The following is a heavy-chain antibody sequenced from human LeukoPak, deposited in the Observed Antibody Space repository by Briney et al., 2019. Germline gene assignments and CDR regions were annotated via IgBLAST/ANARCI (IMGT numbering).Heavy chain of an antibody. V-gene: IGHV4-38-2*01. Sequence: PSETLSLTCGVSGFSISRSYYWAWIWQPPGKGLEWIGTIYHIGSTYYSPSLGSRVTMSVDTSKNEFSLNLKSVTAADTAVYYCARAGWIITSGIDYWGQGALVTVSS. CDR1: GFSISRSYY. J-gene: IGHJ4*02. D-gene: IGHD3-10*01. CDR3: ARAGWIITSGIDY. CDR2: IYHIGST.